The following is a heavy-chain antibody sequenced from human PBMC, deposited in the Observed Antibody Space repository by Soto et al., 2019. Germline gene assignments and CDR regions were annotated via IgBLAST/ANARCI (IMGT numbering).Heavy chain of an antibody. J-gene: IGHJ5*02. V-gene: IGHV3-21*01. D-gene: IGHD6-13*01. CDR3: ARASSWHDEFDP. Sequence: GGSLRLSCAASGFTFSSYSMNWVRQAPGKGLEWVSSISSSSSYIYYADSVKGRFTISRDNAKNSLYLQTNSLTAEDTAVYYCARASSWHDEFDPWGQGTLVTVSS. CDR2: ISSSSSYI. CDR1: GFTFSSYS.